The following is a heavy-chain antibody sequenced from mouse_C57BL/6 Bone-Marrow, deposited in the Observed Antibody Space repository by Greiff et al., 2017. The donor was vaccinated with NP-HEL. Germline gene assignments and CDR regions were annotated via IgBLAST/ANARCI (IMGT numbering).Heavy chain of an antibody. CDR1: GFTFTDYY. CDR2: IRNKANGYTT. V-gene: IGHV7-3*01. Sequence: EVQGVESGGGLVQPGGSLSLSCAASGFTFTDYYMSWVRQPPGKALEWLGFIRNKANGYTTEYSATVEGRFTISRDNSKSILYLQMKSLKAEDSATYYCARSGSNYWFAYWGQGTLVTVSA. J-gene: IGHJ3*01. CDR3: ARSGSNYWFAY. D-gene: IGHD2-5*01.